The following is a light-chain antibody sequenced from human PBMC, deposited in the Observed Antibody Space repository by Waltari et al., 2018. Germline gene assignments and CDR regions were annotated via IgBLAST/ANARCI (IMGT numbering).Light chain of an antibody. CDR3: QQYGSSPFT. J-gene: IGKJ3*01. Sequence: EIVLTQSPGTLSLSPGERATLSCRASQSVSSSYLAWYPQKPGRAPRLLIYGASSRATGIPDRFSGSGSGTDFTLTISRLEPEDFAVYYCQQYGSSPFTFGPGTKVDIK. V-gene: IGKV3-20*01. CDR2: GAS. CDR1: QSVSSSY.